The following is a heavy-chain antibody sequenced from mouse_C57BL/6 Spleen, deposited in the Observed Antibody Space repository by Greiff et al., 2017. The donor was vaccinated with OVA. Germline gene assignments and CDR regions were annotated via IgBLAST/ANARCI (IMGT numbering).Heavy chain of an antibody. Sequence: VHVKQSGPELVKPGDSVKISCKASGYSFTGYFMNWVLQSPGKSLEWIGRINPYNGDTFYNQKFKGKATLTVDKSSSTAHMELRSLTSEDSAVYYCARPLSSYAMDYWGQGTSVTVSS. J-gene: IGHJ4*01. D-gene: IGHD6-1*01. CDR3: ARPLSSYAMDY. V-gene: IGHV1-20*01. CDR2: INPYNGDT. CDR1: GYSFTGYF.